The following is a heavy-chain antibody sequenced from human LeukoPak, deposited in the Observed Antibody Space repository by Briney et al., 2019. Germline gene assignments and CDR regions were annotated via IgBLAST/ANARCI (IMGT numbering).Heavy chain of an antibody. CDR1: GNSLSELS. V-gene: IGHV1-24*01. Sequence: GASATVSCKVSGNSLSELSIQWVRQAPGKGLECLGGFDPEEAKMVYAQNFQGRVTMTEDTSTQTAYMELSGLTSDDTAVYYCTTRSGDFWSGFVNWGQGTLVTVSS. D-gene: IGHD3-3*01. J-gene: IGHJ4*02. CDR3: TTRSGDFWSGFVN. CDR2: FDPEEAKM.